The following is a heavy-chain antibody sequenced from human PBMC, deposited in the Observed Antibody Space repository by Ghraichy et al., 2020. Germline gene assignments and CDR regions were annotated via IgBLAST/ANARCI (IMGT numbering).Heavy chain of an antibody. CDR3: ARTFRAMSLLRVGSFDL. CDR1: GGSFSGYY. J-gene: IGHJ2*01. D-gene: IGHD3-16*01. CDR2: INHSGST. Sequence: SETLSLTCAVYGGSFSGYYWSWIRQPPGKGLEWIGEINHSGSTNYNPSLKSRVTISVDTSKNQFSLKLSSVTAADTAVYYCARTFRAMSLLRVGSFDLWGRGTLVTVSS. V-gene: IGHV4-34*01.